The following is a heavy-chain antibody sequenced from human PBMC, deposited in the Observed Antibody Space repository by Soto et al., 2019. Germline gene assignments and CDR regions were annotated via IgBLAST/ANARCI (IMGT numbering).Heavy chain of an antibody. Sequence: QVQLVESGGGVVQPGRSLRLSCAASGFTFSNFGMHWVRQAPGKGLEWVAAISSDGSDKYYSDSVKGRFTISRDNSKNTLFLQMSSLRVEDTAVYYCAGGSELAHQEFAYWGQGTLVTVSP. J-gene: IGHJ4*02. CDR1: GFTFSNFG. CDR3: AGGSELAHQEFAY. D-gene: IGHD1-26*01. V-gene: IGHV3-30*03. CDR2: ISSDGSDK.